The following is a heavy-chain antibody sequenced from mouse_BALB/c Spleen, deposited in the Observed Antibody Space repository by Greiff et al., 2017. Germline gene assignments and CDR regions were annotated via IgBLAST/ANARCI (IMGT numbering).Heavy chain of an antibody. V-gene: IGHV2-2*02. D-gene: IGHD2-1*01. CDR1: GFSLTSYG. Sequence: QVQLKQSGPGLVQPSQSLSITCTVSGFSLTSYGVHWVRQSPGKGLEWLGVIWSGGSTDYNAAFISRLSISKDNSKSQVFFKMNSLQANDTAIYYCARNDGNSAFAYWGQGTLVTVSA. CDR2: IWSGGST. CDR3: ARNDGNSAFAY. J-gene: IGHJ3*01.